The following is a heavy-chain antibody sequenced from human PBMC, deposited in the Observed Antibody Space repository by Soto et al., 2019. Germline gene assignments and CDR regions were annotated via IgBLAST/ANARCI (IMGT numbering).Heavy chain of an antibody. CDR1: GFTFSTYN. Sequence: EVPLVESGGGLVQPGGSLRLSCSASGFTFSTYNMNWVRQAPGKGLEWLSDISASSDSIYYADSVKGRFIISRDNAKNSLFLQMNSLRVEDTAVYYCIKGGWLDYWGQGTLVTVSS. V-gene: IGHV3-48*01. CDR3: IKGGWLDY. J-gene: IGHJ4*02. D-gene: IGHD6-19*01. CDR2: ISASSDSI.